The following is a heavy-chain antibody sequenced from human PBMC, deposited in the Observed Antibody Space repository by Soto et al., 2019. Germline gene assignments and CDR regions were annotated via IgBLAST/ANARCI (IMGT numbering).Heavy chain of an antibody. D-gene: IGHD2-15*01. V-gene: IGHV1-2*04. CDR1: GYTFTGYY. CDR2: INPDSGGT. CDR3: ARDHCRHFGGTCYQLMSFGI. J-gene: IGHJ3*02. Sequence: ASVKVSCKASGYTFTGYYIHWVRQAPGQGLEWMGWINPDSGGTNYAQKFQGWVTLTRDTSINTAYMELSGLKSDDTAVYYCARDHCRHFGGTCYQLMSFGIWGQGTMVTVSS.